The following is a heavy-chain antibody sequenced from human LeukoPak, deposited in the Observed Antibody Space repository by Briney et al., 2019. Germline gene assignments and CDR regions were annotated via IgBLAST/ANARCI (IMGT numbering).Heavy chain of an antibody. CDR3: AKDLGALTYGEGF. J-gene: IGHJ4*02. Sequence: GSLRLSCEASGFTFSTFAMIWVRQPPGKGLEWVSTISDSGGNTYYADSVRGRFTISRDNSKNTLSLQMNSLRVEDTALYYCAKDLGALTYGEGFWGQGTLVTVSS. V-gene: IGHV3-23*01. CDR2: ISDSGGNT. CDR1: GFTFSTFA. D-gene: IGHD3-16*01.